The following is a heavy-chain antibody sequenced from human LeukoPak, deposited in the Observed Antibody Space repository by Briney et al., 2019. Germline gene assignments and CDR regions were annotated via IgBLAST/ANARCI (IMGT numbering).Heavy chain of an antibody. D-gene: IGHD1-26*01. CDR3: ARAAGATGYFDY. CDR1: GFTFNNYG. CDR2: ISSSSSYI. Sequence: AGGSLRLSCAASGFTFNNYGMNWVRQAPGKGLEWVSSISSSSSYIYYADSVKGRFTISRDNAKNSLYLQMNSLRAEDTAVYYCARAAGATGYFDYWGQGTLVTVSS. V-gene: IGHV3-21*01. J-gene: IGHJ4*02.